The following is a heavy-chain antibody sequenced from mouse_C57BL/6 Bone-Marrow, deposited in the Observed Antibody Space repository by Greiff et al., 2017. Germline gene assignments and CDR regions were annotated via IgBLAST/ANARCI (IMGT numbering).Heavy chain of an antibody. Sequence: QVQLQQPGAELVMPGASVTLSCKASGYTFTSYWMHWVEQRPGQGLEWIGEIDPSDSYTNYNQKFKGKSTLTVDKSSSTADMQLSSLTSEDSAVYYCAIYYGSSGDYWGQGTSVTVSS. V-gene: IGHV1-69*01. CDR1: GYTFTSYW. D-gene: IGHD1-1*01. CDR3: AIYYGSSGDY. CDR2: IDPSDSYT. J-gene: IGHJ4*01.